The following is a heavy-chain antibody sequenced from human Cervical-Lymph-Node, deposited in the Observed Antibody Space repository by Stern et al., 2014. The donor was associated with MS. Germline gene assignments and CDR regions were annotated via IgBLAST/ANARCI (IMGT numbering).Heavy chain of an antibody. Sequence: EVQLVESGGDLVQPGGSLGLSCAASGFTFNDYVLHWVRQAPEKGLGLVSGLSWNSDSVAYADSVKGRFTISRDNAKNSVYLQMDSLRREDTALYYCARDLVLLVGSQTYYSGLDVWGQGTMVTVSS. CDR1: GFTFNDYV. CDR3: ARDLVLLVGSQTYYSGLDV. D-gene: IGHD3-10*01. CDR2: LSWNSDSV. J-gene: IGHJ6*02. V-gene: IGHV3-9*01.